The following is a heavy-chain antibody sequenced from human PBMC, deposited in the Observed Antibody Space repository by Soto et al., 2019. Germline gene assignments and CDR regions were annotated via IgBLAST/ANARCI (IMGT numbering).Heavy chain of an antibody. CDR1: GYTFTSYA. D-gene: IGHD6-13*01. CDR2: INAGNGNT. CDR3: ARDHSSSWSRYYYYGMDV. V-gene: IGHV1-3*01. J-gene: IGHJ6*02. Sequence: GSVKVSCKASGYTFTSYAMHWVRQAPGQRLEWMGWINAGNGNTKYSQKFQGRVTITRDTSASTAYMELSSLRSEDTAVYYCARDHSSSWSRYYYYGMDVWGQGTTVTVSS.